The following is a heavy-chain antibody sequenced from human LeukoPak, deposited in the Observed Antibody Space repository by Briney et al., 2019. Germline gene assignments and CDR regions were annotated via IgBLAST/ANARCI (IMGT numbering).Heavy chain of an antibody. Sequence: GASVNVSCKASGYTFTGYYMHWVRQAPGQGLEWMGWINPSSGGTNYAQKFQGRVTMTRDTSISTAYMELSRLRSDDTAVYYCAREDIVVVPAAIGVNYYYYGMDVWGQGTTVTVSS. D-gene: IGHD2-2*02. V-gene: IGHV1-2*02. CDR2: INPSSGGT. CDR1: GYTFTGYY. J-gene: IGHJ6*02. CDR3: AREDIVVVPAAIGVNYYYYGMDV.